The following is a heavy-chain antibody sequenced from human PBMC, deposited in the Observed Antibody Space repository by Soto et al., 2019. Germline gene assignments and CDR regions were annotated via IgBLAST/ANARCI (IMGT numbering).Heavy chain of an antibody. CDR2: ISSSSSTI. CDR1: GFTFSSYS. V-gene: IGHV3-48*01. D-gene: IGHD3-10*01. Sequence: EVQLVESGGGLVQPGGSLRLSCAASGFTFSSYSMNWVRQAPGKGLEWVSYISSSSSTIYYADSVKGRFTISRDNAKNSLYLQMNRLRAEYTAVYYCARDGSGSYYYYGMDVWGQGTTVTVSS. J-gene: IGHJ6*02. CDR3: ARDGSGSYYYYGMDV.